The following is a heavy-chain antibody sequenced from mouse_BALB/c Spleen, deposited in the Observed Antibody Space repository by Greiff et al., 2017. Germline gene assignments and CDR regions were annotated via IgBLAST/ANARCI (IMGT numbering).Heavy chain of an antibody. CDR1: GYTFTDYA. CDR3: ARSGYGSLFDY. D-gene: IGHD3-1*01. Sequence: VQLQQSGAELVRPGVSVKISCKGSGYTFTDYAMHWVKQSHAKSLEWIGVISTYYGDASYNQKFKGKATMTVDKSSSTAYMELARLTSEASAIYYCARSGYGSLFDYWGQGTTLTVSS. CDR2: ISTYYGDA. V-gene: IGHV1S137*01. J-gene: IGHJ2*01.